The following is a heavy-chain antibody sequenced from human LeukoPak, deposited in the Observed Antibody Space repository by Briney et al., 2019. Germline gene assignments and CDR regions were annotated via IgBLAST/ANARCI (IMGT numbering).Heavy chain of an antibody. CDR1: GFTFSSYA. D-gene: IGHD4-17*01. J-gene: IGHJ4*02. V-gene: IGHV3-30*04. CDR3: ARGFTVTTGYFDY. Sequence: PGRSLRLSCAASGFTFSSYAMHWVRQAPGKGLEWVAVISYDGSNKYYADSVKGRFTISRDNSKNTLYLQMNSLRAEDTAAYYCARGFTVTTGYFDYWGQGTLVTVSS. CDR2: ISYDGSNK.